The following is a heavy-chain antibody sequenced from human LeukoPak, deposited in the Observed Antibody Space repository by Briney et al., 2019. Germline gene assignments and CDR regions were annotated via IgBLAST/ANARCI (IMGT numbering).Heavy chain of an antibody. CDR2: ISSNGGST. V-gene: IGHV3-64*01. J-gene: IGHJ3*02. Sequence: PGGSLRLSCAASGFTFSSYAMHWVRQAPGKGLEYVSAISSNGGSTYYANSVKGRFTISRDNSKNTLYLQMNSLRAEDTAVHYCAKIGSYSPRYAFDIWGQGTTVTVSS. D-gene: IGHD1-26*01. CDR3: AKIGSYSPRYAFDI. CDR1: GFTFSSYA.